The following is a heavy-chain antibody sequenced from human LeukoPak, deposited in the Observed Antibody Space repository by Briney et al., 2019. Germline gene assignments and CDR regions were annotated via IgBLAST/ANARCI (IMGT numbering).Heavy chain of an antibody. V-gene: IGHV4-39*07. CDR2: IYYSGST. D-gene: IGHD3-22*01. CDR1: GGSISSSSYY. J-gene: IGHJ4*02. CDR3: ARSWDNYYDSSGYYSFDY. Sequence: SETLSLTCTVSGGSISSSSYYWGWLRQPPGKGLEWIGSIYYSGSTYYNPSLKSRVTISVDTSKNQFSLKLSSVTAADTAVYYCARSWDNYYDSSGYYSFDYWGQGTLVTVSS.